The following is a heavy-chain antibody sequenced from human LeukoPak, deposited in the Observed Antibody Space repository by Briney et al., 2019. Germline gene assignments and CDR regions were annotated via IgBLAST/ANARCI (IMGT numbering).Heavy chain of an antibody. Sequence: ASVKVSCKASGYTFTSYAMNWVRQAPGQGLEWMGWINTNTGNPTYAQGFTGRFVFSLDTSVSTAYLQISSLKAEDTAVYYCARDPSAAYYYDSSGYPFYFDYWGQGTLVTVSS. CDR1: GYTFTSYA. V-gene: IGHV7-4-1*02. CDR2: INTNTGNP. D-gene: IGHD3-22*01. CDR3: ARDPSAAYYYDSSGYPFYFDY. J-gene: IGHJ4*02.